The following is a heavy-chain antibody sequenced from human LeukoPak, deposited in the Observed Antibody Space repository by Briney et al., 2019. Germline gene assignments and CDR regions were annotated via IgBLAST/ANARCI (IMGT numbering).Heavy chain of an antibody. V-gene: IGHV4-39*01. J-gene: IGHJ4*02. Sequence: GSLRLSCAASGFTFSSYSMNWVRQPPGKGLEWIGSIYYGGGTYYNPSLKSRVTMSVDTSKKQFSLKLSSVTAADTAVYYCARHAGGIAAAGTRPFDYWGQGTLVTVSS. CDR1: GFTFSSYSMN. D-gene: IGHD6-13*01. CDR2: IYYGGGT. CDR3: ARHAGGIAAAGTRPFDY.